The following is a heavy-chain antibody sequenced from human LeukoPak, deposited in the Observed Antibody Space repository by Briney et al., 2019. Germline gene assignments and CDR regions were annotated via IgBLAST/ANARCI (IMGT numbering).Heavy chain of an antibody. CDR2: ISSNGGST. J-gene: IGHJ2*01. V-gene: IGHV3-64D*06. Sequence: VGTLRLSCSASGFTFSSYPMHWVRQPPGKGLEYVSAISSNGGSTDYAASVKGRFTISRDNSKNTLYLQMSSLRAEDTAVYYCVKDRGSGSPNWYFDLWGRGTLVTVSS. D-gene: IGHD1-26*01. CDR3: VKDRGSGSPNWYFDL. CDR1: GFTFSSYP.